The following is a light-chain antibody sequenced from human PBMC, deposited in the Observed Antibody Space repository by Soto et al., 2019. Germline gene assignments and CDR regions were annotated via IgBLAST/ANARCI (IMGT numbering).Light chain of an antibody. Sequence: DIHMTQSPSTLSASVGDRVTITCRASQTINTWLAWYQQKPGKAPKLLSYRASNLVSGVPSRFSGSGSGTEFTLTISSLQPDDFSIYYCQQYETYSGTFGPGTKVDI. CDR2: RAS. J-gene: IGKJ3*01. V-gene: IGKV1-5*03. CDR3: QQYETYSGT. CDR1: QTINTW.